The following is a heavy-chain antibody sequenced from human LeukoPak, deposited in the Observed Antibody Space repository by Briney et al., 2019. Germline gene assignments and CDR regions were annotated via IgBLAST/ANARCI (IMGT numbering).Heavy chain of an antibody. V-gene: IGHV4-39*01. J-gene: IGHJ6*03. D-gene: IGHD1-26*01. CDR2: IYYSGST. CDR1: GGSISSGSYY. Sequence: SQTLSLTCTVSGGSISSGSYYWGWMRQPPGKGLEWIGSIYYSGSTYYNPSLKSRVTISLETSKNQFSLKLSSVTAADTAVHYCARPVGATNYYHYMDVWGKGTTVTVSS. CDR3: ARPVGATNYYHYMDV.